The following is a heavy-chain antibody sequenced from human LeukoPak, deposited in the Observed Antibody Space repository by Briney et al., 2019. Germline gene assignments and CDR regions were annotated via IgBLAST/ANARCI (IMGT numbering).Heavy chain of an antibody. CDR1: GGSISSGSYY. J-gene: IGHJ5*02. CDR2: IYTSGST. V-gene: IGHV4-61*02. D-gene: IGHD2-2*01. CDR3: ARAPRYCSSTSCYWLDP. Sequence: SQTLSLTCTVSGGSISSGSYYWSWIRQPAGKGLEWIGRIYTSGSTNYNPSLKSRVTISVDTSKNQFSLKLSSVTAVDTAVYYCARAPRYCSSTSCYWLDPWGQGTLVTVSS.